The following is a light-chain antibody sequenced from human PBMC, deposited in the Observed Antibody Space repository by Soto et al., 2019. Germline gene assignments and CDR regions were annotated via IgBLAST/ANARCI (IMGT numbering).Light chain of an antibody. J-gene: IGKJ1*01. Sequence: IVLTQSPATLSSFPGDRVTLSCRASQYINTRLAWYQHRPGQSPRLLIYQTSLRAAGIPARFSGSGSGTDFTLTISSLEPEDFAVYYCQQRSNWPRTFGQGTKVDIK. V-gene: IGKV3-11*01. CDR1: QYINTR. CDR3: QQRSNWPRT. CDR2: QTS.